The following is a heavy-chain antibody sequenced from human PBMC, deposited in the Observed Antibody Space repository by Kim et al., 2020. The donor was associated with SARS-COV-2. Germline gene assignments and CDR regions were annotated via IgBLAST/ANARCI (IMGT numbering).Heavy chain of an antibody. CDR3: ARAGSSSRKSPLYYFDY. J-gene: IGHJ4*02. Sequence: VKSRTTITPDPSKNQFALQLNSVTPEDTAVYYCARAGSSSRKSPLYYFDYWGQGTLVTVSS. D-gene: IGHD6-13*01. V-gene: IGHV6-1*01.